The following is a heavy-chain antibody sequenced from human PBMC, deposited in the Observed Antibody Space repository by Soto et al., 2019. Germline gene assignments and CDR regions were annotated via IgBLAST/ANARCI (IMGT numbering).Heavy chain of an antibody. Sequence: PGGSLRLSCAASGFSFRDYYMSWIRQAPGKGLEWVSYISISGSTIYYADSVKGRFTISRDNAKKSLYLQMNSLRAEDTAVYYCARQIGEVAAADAFDMWGQGTMLTVSS. J-gene: IGHJ3*02. CDR2: ISISGSTI. CDR1: GFSFRDYY. CDR3: ARQIGEVAAADAFDM. D-gene: IGHD2-2*01. V-gene: IGHV3-11*01.